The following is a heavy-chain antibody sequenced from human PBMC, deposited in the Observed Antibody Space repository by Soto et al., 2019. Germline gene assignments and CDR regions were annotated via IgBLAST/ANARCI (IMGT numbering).Heavy chain of an antibody. CDR1: GYTFTSYG. V-gene: IGHV1-18*01. CDR2: ISAYNGNT. D-gene: IGHD3-10*01. Sequence: ASVKVSCKASGYTFTSYGISWVRQAPGQGLEWMGWISAYNGNTNYAQKLQGRVTMTTDTSTSTAYMELRSLRSDDTAVYYCAREGDDYYGSGSCYAGMDVWGQRTTVTVSS. J-gene: IGHJ6*02. CDR3: AREGDDYYGSGSCYAGMDV.